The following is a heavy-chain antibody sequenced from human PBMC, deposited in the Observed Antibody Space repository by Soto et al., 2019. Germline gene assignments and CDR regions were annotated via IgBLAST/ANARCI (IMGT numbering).Heavy chain of an antibody. CDR2: IYPGDSDT. CDR3: ARQMTTVTTDYYYGMDV. CDR1: GYSFTSYW. V-gene: IGHV5-51*01. D-gene: IGHD4-17*01. Sequence: PGESLKISCKGSGYSFTSYWIGWVRQMSGKGLEWMGIIYPGDSDTRYSPSFQGQVTISADKSISTAYLQWSSLKASDTAMYYCARQMTTVTTDYYYGMDVWGQGTTVTVSS. J-gene: IGHJ6*02.